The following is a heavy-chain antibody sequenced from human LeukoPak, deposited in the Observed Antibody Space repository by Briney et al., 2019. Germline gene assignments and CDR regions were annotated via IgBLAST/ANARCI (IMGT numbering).Heavy chain of an antibody. V-gene: IGHV1-18*04. Sequence: ASVKVSCKASGYTFTTYTISWVRQAPGQGLEWMGWISVYNGNTNTALKFQGRVTMTADRSTSTAYMELRSLTSDDTAVYYCARWDRVDISATNDDYWGQGTPVTVSS. D-gene: IGHD5-12*01. CDR2: ISVYNGNT. J-gene: IGHJ4*02. CDR3: ARWDRVDISATNDDY. CDR1: GYTFTTYT.